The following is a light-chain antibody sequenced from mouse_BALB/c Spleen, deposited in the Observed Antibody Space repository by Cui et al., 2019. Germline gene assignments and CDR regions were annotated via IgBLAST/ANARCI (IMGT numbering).Light chain of an antibody. Sequence: EDVLTQSPAIMAASLGQKVTMICSASSSVISSYLHWYQQKSGASPKPLIHRTSNLASGVPARFSGSGSGTSYSLTISSVEAEDDATYYCQQWSGYPFTFGSGTKLEIK. J-gene: IGKJ4*01. CDR2: RTS. CDR1: SSVISSY. V-gene: IGKV4-58*01. CDR3: QQWSGYPFT.